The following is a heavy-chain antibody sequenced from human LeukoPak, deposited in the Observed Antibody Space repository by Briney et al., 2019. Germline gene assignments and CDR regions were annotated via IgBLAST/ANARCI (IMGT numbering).Heavy chain of an antibody. CDR1: GYTFTSYG. J-gene: IGHJ4*02. V-gene: IGHV1-18*01. CDR3: ARGVIAVKRSDFDY. CDR2: ISAYNGNT. Sequence: ASVKVSCKASGYTFTSYGISWVRQAPGQGLEWMGWISAYNGNTNYAQKFQGRVTMTRNTSISTAYMELSSLRSEDTAVYYCARGVIAVKRSDFDYWGQGTLVTVSS. D-gene: IGHD3-10*01.